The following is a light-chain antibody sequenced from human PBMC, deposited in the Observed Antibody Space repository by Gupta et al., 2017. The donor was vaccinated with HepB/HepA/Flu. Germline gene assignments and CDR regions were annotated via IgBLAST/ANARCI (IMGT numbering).Light chain of an antibody. Sequence: QSALTQPRSVSGSPGQSVTISCRGTSSDVGGYNYVSWYQQHPGKAPKLMIYDVSKRPSGVPDRFSGSKSGNTASLTISGLQAEDEADYYCCSYAGSYTHVVFGGGTKLTVL. J-gene: IGLJ2*01. V-gene: IGLV2-11*01. CDR2: DVS. CDR3: CSYAGSYTHVV. CDR1: SSDVGGYNY.